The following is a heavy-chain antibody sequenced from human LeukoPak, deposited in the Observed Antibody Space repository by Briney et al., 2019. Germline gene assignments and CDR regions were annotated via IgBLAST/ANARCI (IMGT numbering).Heavy chain of an antibody. CDR1: GFTFSSYS. V-gene: IGHV3-48*01. D-gene: IGHD2-2*01. CDR2: ISSSSSTI. CDR3: ASDRYCSSTSCYPADAFDI. Sequence: GGSLRLSCAASGFTFSSYSMSWVRQAPGKGLEWVSYISSSSSTIYYADSVKGRFTISRDNAENSLYLQMNSLRAEDTAVYYCASDRYCSSTSCYPADAFDIWGQGTMVTVSS. J-gene: IGHJ3*02.